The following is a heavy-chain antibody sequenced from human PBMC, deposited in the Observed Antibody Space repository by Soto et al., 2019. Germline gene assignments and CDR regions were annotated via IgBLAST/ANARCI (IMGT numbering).Heavy chain of an antibody. CDR1: GYSFTSYW. D-gene: IGHD2-15*01. V-gene: IGHV5-51*01. Sequence: GESLKISCKGSGYSFTSYWIGGVRQMPGKGLEWMGIIYPGDSDTRYSPSFQGQVTISADKSISTAYLQWSSLKASDTAMYYCARSYEYCSGGSCYFGNDAFDIWGQGTMVTVSS. CDR3: ARSYEYCSGGSCYFGNDAFDI. J-gene: IGHJ3*02. CDR2: IYPGDSDT.